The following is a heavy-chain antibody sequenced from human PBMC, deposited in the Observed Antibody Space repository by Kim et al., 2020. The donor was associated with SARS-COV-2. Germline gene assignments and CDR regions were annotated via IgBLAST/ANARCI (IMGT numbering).Heavy chain of an antibody. V-gene: IGHV1-69*13. J-gene: IGHJ4*02. D-gene: IGHD2-21*02. CDR3: ARGPVTEYYFDY. CDR2: IIPIFGTA. CDR1: GGTFSSYA. Sequence: SVKVSCKASGGTFSSYAISWVRQAPGQGLEWMGGIIPIFGTANYAQKFQGRVTITADESTSTAYMELSSLRSEDTAVYYCARGPVTEYYFDYWGQGTLVTVSS.